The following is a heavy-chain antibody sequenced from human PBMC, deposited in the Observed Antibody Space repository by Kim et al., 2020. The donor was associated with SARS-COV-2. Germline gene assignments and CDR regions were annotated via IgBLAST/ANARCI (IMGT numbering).Heavy chain of an antibody. D-gene: IGHD3-10*01. J-gene: IGHJ4*02. CDR3: ARGRARRTYYYGSGSFDY. V-gene: IGHV3-13*01. Sequence: KGRFTISRENAKNSLYLQMNSLRAGDTAVYYCARGRARRTYYYGSGSFDYWGQGTLVTVSS.